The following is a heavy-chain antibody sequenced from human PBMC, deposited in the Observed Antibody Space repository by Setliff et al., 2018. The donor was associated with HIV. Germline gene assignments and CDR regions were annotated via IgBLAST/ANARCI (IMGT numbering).Heavy chain of an antibody. CDR3: ARHGGYDFNY. J-gene: IGHJ4*02. CDR2: IGPSGDT. Sequence: SETLSLTCAVYGGSFSGYYWSWIRQPPGMGLEWIGQIGPSGDTINNPSLKSRVTMSVDTSNDHFSLKLTSLTAADTAVYYCARHGGYDFNYWGQGTLVTVSS. V-gene: IGHV4-34*01. D-gene: IGHD5-12*01. CDR1: GGSFSGYY.